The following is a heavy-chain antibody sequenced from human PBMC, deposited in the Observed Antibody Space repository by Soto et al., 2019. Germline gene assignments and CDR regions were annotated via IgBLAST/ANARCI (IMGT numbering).Heavy chain of an antibody. Sequence: QVQLVQSGAEVKQPGSSVKVSCKASGGTFSSYTISWVRQAPGQGLEWMGRIIPILGIANYAQKFQGRVTITADKSTSTAYMALSRLRSEDTAVYYCAREHYYDSGSYQGVGMDVWGQGTTVTVSS. D-gene: IGHD3-10*01. J-gene: IGHJ6*02. CDR1: GGTFSSYT. CDR2: IIPILGIA. CDR3: AREHYYDSGSYQGVGMDV. V-gene: IGHV1-69*08.